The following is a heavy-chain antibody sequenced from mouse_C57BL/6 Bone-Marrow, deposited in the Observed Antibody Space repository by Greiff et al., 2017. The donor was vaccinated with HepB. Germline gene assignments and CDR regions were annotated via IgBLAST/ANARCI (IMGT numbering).Heavy chain of an antibody. Sequence: VQLQQSGPELVKPGASVKMSCKASGYTFTDYNMHWVKQSHGKSLEWIGYINPNNGGTSYNQTFKGKATLTVNKSSSTAYIELRSLTSEDSAVYYCAYYYSGSYSPFAYWGQGTLVTVSA. D-gene: IGHD1-1*01. J-gene: IGHJ3*01. V-gene: IGHV1-22*01. CDR1: GYTFTDYN. CDR3: AYYYSGSYSPFAY. CDR2: INPNNGGT.